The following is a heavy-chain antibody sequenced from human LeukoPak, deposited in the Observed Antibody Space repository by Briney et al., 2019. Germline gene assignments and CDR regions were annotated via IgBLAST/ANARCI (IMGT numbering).Heavy chain of an antibody. D-gene: IGHD3-10*01. V-gene: IGHV7-4-1*02. J-gene: IGHJ5*02. Sequence: GASVKVSCKASGYTFTSYAMNWVRQAPGQGLEWMGWFNTNTGNPTYAQGFTGRFVFSLDTSVSTAYLQISSLKAEDTAVYYCARGAITMVRGGNWFDPWGQGTLVTVSS. CDR3: ARGAITMVRGGNWFDP. CDR1: GYTFTSYA. CDR2: FNTNTGNP.